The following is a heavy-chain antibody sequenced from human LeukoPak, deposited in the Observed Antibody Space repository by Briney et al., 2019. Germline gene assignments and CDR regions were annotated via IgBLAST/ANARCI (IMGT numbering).Heavy chain of an antibody. D-gene: IGHD6-19*01. CDR1: GFTVSSIH. CDR3: AKDLRWLVLSYYYYGMDV. Sequence: PGGSLRLSCAASGFTVSSIHMVWVRQAPGKGLEWVSAISGSGGSTYYADSVKGRFTISRDNSKNTLYLQMNSLRAEDTAVYYCAKDLRWLVLSYYYYGMDVWGQGTTVTVSS. CDR2: ISGSGGST. J-gene: IGHJ6*02. V-gene: IGHV3-23*01.